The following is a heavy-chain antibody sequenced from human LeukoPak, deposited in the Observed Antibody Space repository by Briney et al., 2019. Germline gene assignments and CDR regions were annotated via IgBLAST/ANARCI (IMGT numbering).Heavy chain of an antibody. CDR3: AVKGFDH. V-gene: IGHV3-48*01. Sequence: GGSLRLSCAASGFTFSDSGMNWVRQAPGKGLEWVSFSGGSTTYYANSVKGRFTVSRDNARNLLYLQMNSLRAEDTAVYYCAVKGFDHWGQGALVTASS. CDR2: SGGSTT. J-gene: IGHJ4*02. CDR1: GFTFSDSG.